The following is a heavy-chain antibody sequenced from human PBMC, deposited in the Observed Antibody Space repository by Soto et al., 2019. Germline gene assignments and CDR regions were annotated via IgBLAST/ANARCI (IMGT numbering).Heavy chain of an antibody. V-gene: IGHV1-69*06. CDR3: ASAIVVVPAAIISGGMDV. Sequence: SVKVSCKASGGPFSSYAISWVRQAPGQGLEWMGGIIPIFGTANYAQKFQGRVTITADKSTSTAYMELSSLRSEDTAVYYCASAIVVVPAAIISGGMDVWGQGTTVTVS. CDR1: GGPFSSYA. J-gene: IGHJ6*02. CDR2: IIPIFGTA. D-gene: IGHD2-2*01.